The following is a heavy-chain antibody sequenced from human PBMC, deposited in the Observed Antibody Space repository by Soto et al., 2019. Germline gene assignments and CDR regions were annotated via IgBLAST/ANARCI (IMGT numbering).Heavy chain of an antibody. CDR2: FDPEDGET. J-gene: IGHJ6*03. CDR1: GYTLTELS. V-gene: IGHV1-24*01. D-gene: IGHD6-6*01. CDR3: AKLGPQFSSSSGDYYYYYMDV. Sequence: ASVKVSCKVSGYTLTELSMHWVRQAPGKGLEWMGGFDPEDGETIYAQKFQGRVTMTEDTSTDTAYMELSSLRSEDTAVYYCAKLGPQFSSSSGDYYYYYMDVWGKGTTVTVAS.